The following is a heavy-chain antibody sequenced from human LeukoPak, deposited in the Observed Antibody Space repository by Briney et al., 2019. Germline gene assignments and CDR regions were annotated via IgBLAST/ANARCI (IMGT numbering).Heavy chain of an antibody. CDR2: ISGSGGST. J-gene: IGHJ4*02. Sequence: GGSLRLSCAASGFTFSNYAMSWVRQAPGKGLEWVSAISGSGGSTYYADSVKGRFTISRDNSKNTLYLQMNSLRAEDTAVYYCAKNSGSYDLHYWGQGTLVTASS. D-gene: IGHD1-26*01. CDR3: AKNSGSYDLHY. CDR1: GFTFSNYA. V-gene: IGHV3-23*01.